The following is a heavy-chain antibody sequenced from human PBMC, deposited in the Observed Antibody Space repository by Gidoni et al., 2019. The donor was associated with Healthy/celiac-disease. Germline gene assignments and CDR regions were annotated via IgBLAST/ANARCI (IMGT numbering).Heavy chain of an antibody. D-gene: IGHD2-15*01. CDR3: ARDQEVVVVVAATNTLDY. Sequence: EVQLVESGGGLVKPGGSLRLSCAASGFTFSSYSMNWVRQAPGKGLEWVSSISSSSSYIYYADSVKGRFTISRDNAKNSLYLQMNSLRAEDTAVYYCARDQEVVVVVAATNTLDYWGQGTLVTVSS. CDR1: GFTFSSYS. CDR2: ISSSSSYI. J-gene: IGHJ4*02. V-gene: IGHV3-21*01.